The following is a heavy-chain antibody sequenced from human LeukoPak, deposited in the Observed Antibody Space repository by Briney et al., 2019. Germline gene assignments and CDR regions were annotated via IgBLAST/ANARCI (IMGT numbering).Heavy chain of an antibody. J-gene: IGHJ4*02. CDR2: IYNSGST. CDR1: GGSITSYY. CDR3: AREGGPYRPLDY. Sequence: SETLSLTCTVSGGSITSYYWSWIRQPPGKGLEWIGYIYNSGSTNYNPSLKSRVTISVDTSENHISLQLTSVTAADTAVYYCAREGGPYRPLDYSGQGTLVPVSS. V-gene: IGHV4-59*12.